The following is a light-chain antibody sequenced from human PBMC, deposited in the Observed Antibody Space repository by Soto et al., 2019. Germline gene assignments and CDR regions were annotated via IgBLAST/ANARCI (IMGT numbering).Light chain of an antibody. Sequence: AIQMTQSPSSLSASVGDRVTITCRASQGIGNDLGWYQQKPGKVPKLLIYAASSLQSGVPSRFSGSGSGTDFTLTISSLQPEDFATYYCLQDYNYPLTFGGGTKVEIK. CDR2: AAS. CDR1: QGIGND. V-gene: IGKV1-6*01. J-gene: IGKJ4*01. CDR3: LQDYNYPLT.